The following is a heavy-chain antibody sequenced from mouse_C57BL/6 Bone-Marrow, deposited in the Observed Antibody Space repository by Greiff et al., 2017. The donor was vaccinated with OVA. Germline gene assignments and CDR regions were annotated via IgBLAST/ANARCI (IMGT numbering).Heavy chain of an antibody. D-gene: IGHD2-2*01. CDR1: GFNIKDDY. V-gene: IGHV14-4*01. CDR2: IDPENGDT. Sequence: VQLQQSGAELVRPGASVKLSCTASGFNIKDDYMHWVKQRPEQGLEWIGWIDPENGDTEYDSKFKGKATITADTSSNTAYLQLSSLTSEDTAVSYCTDHGCSAWFAFWGRGTGVTVSA. J-gene: IGHJ3*01. CDR3: TDHGCSAWFAF.